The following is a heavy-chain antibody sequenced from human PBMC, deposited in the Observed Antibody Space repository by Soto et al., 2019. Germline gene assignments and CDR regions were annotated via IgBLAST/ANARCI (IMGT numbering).Heavy chain of an antibody. CDR3: ARVGLYYYDCSDRAHYYYYGMDF. D-gene: IGHD3-22*01. CDR2: IYHSGST. Sequence: SETLSLTCTVSGGSISSSNWWSWVRQPPGKGLEWIGEIYHSGSTNYNPSLKSRVTISVDKSKNQFSLKLSSVTAADTAVYYCARVGLYYYDCSDRAHYYYYGMDFWGQGTTVTGSS. J-gene: IGHJ6*02. V-gene: IGHV4-4*02. CDR1: GGSISSSNW.